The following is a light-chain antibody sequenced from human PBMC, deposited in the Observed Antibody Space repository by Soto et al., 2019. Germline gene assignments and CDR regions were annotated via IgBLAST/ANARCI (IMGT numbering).Light chain of an antibody. J-gene: IGKJ1*01. CDR1: QDISNY. V-gene: IGKV1-5*01. Sequence: IQLTQSPSSLSASVGDRVTITCQAGQDISNYLNWYQQKPGKAPKLLIYDASSLESGVPSRFSGSGSGTEFTLTISSLQPDDFATYYCQQYNSYSGTFGQGTKVDIK. CDR3: QQYNSYSGT. CDR2: DAS.